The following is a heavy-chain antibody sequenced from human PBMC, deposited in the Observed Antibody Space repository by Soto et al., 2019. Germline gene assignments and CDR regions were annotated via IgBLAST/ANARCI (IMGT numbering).Heavy chain of an antibody. CDR1: GFTFSRYW. Sequence: GGSLRLSCAASGFTFSRYWMSWVRQAPGKGLEWVANIKQDGSEKYYVDSVKGRFTISRDNAKNSLYLQMNSLRAEDTAVYYCAKSPYFFRGPLDYWGQGTLVTVSS. CDR2: IKQDGSEK. V-gene: IGHV3-7*03. CDR3: AKSPYFFRGPLDY. D-gene: IGHD3-9*01. J-gene: IGHJ4*02.